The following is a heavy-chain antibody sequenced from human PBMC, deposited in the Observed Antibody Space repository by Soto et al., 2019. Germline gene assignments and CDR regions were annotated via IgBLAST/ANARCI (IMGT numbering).Heavy chain of an antibody. J-gene: IGHJ6*03. D-gene: IGHD6-19*01. CDR2: IYYSGST. CDR3: ARLGAVAGLYYYYYYMDV. CDR1: GGSISSYY. Sequence: SETLSLTCTVSGGSISSYYWSWIRQPPGKGLEWIGYIYYSGSTNYNPSLKSRVTISVDTSENQFSLKLSSVTAADTAVYYCARLGAVAGLYYYYYYMDVWGKGTTVTVSS. V-gene: IGHV4-59*08.